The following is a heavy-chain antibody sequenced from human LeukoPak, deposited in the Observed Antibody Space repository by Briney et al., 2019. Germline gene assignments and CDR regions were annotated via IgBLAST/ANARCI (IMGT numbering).Heavy chain of an antibody. J-gene: IGHJ4*01. CDR3: ARGRRILVGPENAGDFFDY. Sequence: ASVKVSCKPSGYTFTDYYLLWVRQAPGQGLEWMGWIKPDSGATDDAQNFQARVTMTRDTSSGTAYLDLSGPTSDDTAVYYCARGRRILVGPENAGDFFDYWGQGTLVTVSS. CDR1: GYTFTDYY. CDR2: IKPDSGAT. D-gene: IGHD2-21*01. V-gene: IGHV1-2*02.